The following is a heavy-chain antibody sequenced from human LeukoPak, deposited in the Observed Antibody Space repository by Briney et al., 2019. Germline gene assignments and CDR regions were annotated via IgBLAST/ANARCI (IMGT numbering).Heavy chain of an antibody. J-gene: IGHJ2*01. D-gene: IGHD6-13*01. CDR3: ARLIVAAAGTPYWYFDL. Sequence: PSETLSLTCTVSGYSISSGYYWGWIRQPPGKGLEWIGYIYHSGSTYHNPSLKSRVTISVDRSKNQFSLKLSSVTAADTAVYYCARLIVAAAGTPYWYFDLWGRGTLVTVSS. V-gene: IGHV4-38-2*02. CDR1: GYSISSGYY. CDR2: IYHSGST.